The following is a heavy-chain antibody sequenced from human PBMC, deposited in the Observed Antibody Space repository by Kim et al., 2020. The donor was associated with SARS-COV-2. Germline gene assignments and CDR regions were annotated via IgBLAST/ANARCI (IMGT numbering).Heavy chain of an antibody. V-gene: IGHV4-38-2*02. Sequence: SETLSLTCTVSGYSISSGYYWGWIRQPPGKGLEWIGSIYHSGSTYYNPSLKSRVTISVDTSKNQFSLKLSSVTAADTAVYYCARGSSGSWEDYYYGMDVWGQGTTVTVSS. CDR3: ARGSSGSWEDYYYGMDV. CDR2: IYHSGST. D-gene: IGHD3-10*01. CDR1: GYSISSGYY. J-gene: IGHJ6*02.